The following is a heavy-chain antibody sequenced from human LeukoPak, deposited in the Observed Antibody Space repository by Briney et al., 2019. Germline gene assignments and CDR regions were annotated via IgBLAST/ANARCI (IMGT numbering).Heavy chain of an antibody. Sequence: ASVKVSCKAPGYTFTGYYMHWVRQAPGQGLEWMGWINPNSGGTNYAQKFQGRVTMTRDTSISTAYMELSRLRSDDTAVYYCARGWYCTNGVCFSLGYWGQGTLVTVSS. CDR1: GYTFTGYY. CDR3: ARGWYCTNGVCFSLGY. J-gene: IGHJ4*02. CDR2: INPNSGGT. V-gene: IGHV1-2*02. D-gene: IGHD2-8*01.